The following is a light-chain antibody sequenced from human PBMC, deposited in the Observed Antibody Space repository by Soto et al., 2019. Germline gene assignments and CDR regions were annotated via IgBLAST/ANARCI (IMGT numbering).Light chain of an antibody. Sequence: DIQMTQSPSSLSASVGDRVAITCRSSQSISDYLKWYQQKPGTALKLVIYGASNLQSGVPPRFNGSGSGSEVAFPSSSLQPGDFAIYFCQQPYSWPPTSGPGTKVYV. J-gene: IGKJ3*01. CDR3: QQPYSWPPT. V-gene: IGKV1-39*01. CDR2: GAS. CDR1: QSISDY.